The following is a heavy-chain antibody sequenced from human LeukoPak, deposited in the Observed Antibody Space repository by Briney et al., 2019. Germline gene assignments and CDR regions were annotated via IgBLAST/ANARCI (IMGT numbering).Heavy chain of an antibody. CDR2: IKFDGSNT. V-gene: IGHV3-74*01. D-gene: IGHD3-16*01. CDR3: ARFGSTTFADY. J-gene: IGHJ4*02. Sequence: GGSLRLSCAASGFTFSSYWMHWVRQAPGKGLVWVSRIKFDGSNTNYADSVEGRFTISISRDNAKNTVYLQMNTLKAEDTAVYCCARFGSTTFADYWGQGTLVTVSS. CDR1: GFTFSSYW.